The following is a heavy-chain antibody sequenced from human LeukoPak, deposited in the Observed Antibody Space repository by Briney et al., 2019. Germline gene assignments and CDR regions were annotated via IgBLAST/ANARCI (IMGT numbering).Heavy chain of an antibody. CDR3: TKNKAGAGGSLTY. V-gene: IGHV3-23*01. CDR1: GFTFSSYA. J-gene: IGHJ4*02. CDR2: ISGNGGST. D-gene: IGHD6-13*01. Sequence: PGGSLRLSCAASGFTFSSYAMSWVRQAPGKGLEWVAVISGNGGSTHYAESVKGRFTISRDSSNNTLYLQMNSLRAEDTAVYYCTKNKAGAGGSLTYWGQGTLLTVSS.